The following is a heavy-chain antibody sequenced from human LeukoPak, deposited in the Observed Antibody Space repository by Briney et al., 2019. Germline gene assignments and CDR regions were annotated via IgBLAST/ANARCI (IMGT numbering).Heavy chain of an antibody. Sequence: SVKVSCNASGRTFSSYAISWVRQAPGQALEWMGGIIPIFGTANYAQKFQGRVTITADESTSTAYMELSSLRSEDTAVYYCARPLHVDIVPTPPFHYWGHGTLVTVSS. CDR2: IIPIFGTA. CDR1: GRTFSSYA. V-gene: IGHV1-69*13. J-gene: IGHJ4*01. D-gene: IGHD5-12*01. CDR3: ARPLHVDIVPTPPFHY.